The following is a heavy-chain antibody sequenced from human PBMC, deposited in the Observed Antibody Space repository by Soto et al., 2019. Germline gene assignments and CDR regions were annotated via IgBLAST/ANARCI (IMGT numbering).Heavy chain of an antibody. V-gene: IGHV1-2*04. Sequence: QVQLVQSGAEVRKPGASVTVSCRSSGDSFNDYYIHWLRQAPGQGFEWMGWINPNGGVTKYAQKFQGWVSMTRDKSIRTVYMQLSRLRSDDTAVYYCARESGGATATLDYYDFYMDVWGTGTTVTVSS. D-gene: IGHD5-12*01. CDR3: ARESGGATATLDYYDFYMDV. CDR1: GDSFNDYY. CDR2: INPNGGVT. J-gene: IGHJ6*03.